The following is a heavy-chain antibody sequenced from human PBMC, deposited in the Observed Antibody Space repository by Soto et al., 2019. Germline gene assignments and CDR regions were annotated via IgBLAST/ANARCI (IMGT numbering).Heavy chain of an antibody. CDR1: GYTFTSFD. D-gene: IGHD3-9*01. Sequence: ASVKVSCKASGYTFTSFDITWVRQATGQGLEWMGWINPNSGNTGYAQKFQGRVTMTSDTSISTAYMELSSLRSEDTAVYYCARRYVFMDVRGQGTTVTVSS. CDR2: INPNSGNT. J-gene: IGHJ6*02. CDR3: ARRYVFMDV. V-gene: IGHV1-8*01.